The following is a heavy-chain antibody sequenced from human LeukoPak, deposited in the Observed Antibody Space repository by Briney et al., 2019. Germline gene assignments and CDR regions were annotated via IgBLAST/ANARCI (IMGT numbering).Heavy chain of an antibody. J-gene: IGHJ3*02. CDR2: IYYSGST. CDR3: ARDPGERYYDSSGYLPI. D-gene: IGHD3-22*01. CDR1: GFTFNEYW. V-gene: IGHV4-59*01. Sequence: GSLRLSCAAAGFTFNEYWMSWIRQPPGKGLEWIGYIYYSGSTNYNPSLKSRVTISVDTSKNQFSLKLSSVTAADTAVYYCARDPGERYYDSSGYLPIWGQGTMVTVSS.